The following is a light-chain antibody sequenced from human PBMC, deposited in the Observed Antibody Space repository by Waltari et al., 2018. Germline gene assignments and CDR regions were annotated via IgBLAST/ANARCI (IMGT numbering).Light chain of an antibody. CDR3: SSYTSSSTGV. Sequence: QSALTQPASVSGSPGQSITISCTGTSSDVGGYNYVSWYQQHPGKAPKLMIYDVSNRPSGVSNRFSGSKSGNTAVLTISGLQAEDDADYYCSSYTSSSTGVFGTGTKVTVL. CDR2: DVS. CDR1: SSDVGGYNY. J-gene: IGLJ1*01. V-gene: IGLV2-14*01.